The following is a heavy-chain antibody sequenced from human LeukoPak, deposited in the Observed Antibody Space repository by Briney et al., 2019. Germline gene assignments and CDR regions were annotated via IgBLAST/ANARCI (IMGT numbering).Heavy chain of an antibody. V-gene: IGHV4-34*01. CDR2: INHSGST. D-gene: IGHD4-17*01. CDR1: GGSFSGYY. CDR3: AASLYGDYGRIDY. Sequence: SETLSLTCAVYGGSFSGYYWSWIRQPPGKGLEWTGEINHSGSTNYNPSLKSRVTISVDTSKNQFSLKLSSVTAADTAVYYCAASLYGDYGRIDYWGQGTLVTVSS. J-gene: IGHJ4*02.